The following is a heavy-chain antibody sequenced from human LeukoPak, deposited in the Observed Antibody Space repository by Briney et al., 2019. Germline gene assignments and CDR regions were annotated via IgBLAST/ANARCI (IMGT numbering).Heavy chain of an antibody. CDR2: ISAYNGNT. CDR1: GYTFTSYG. V-gene: IGHV1-18*01. Sequence: GASVKVSCKASGYTFTSYGISWVRQAPGQGLEWMGWISAYNGNTNYAQKLQGRVTMTTDTSTSTAYIELRSLRSDDTAVYYCARDAPDYYDSSGYYTYYFDYWGQGTLVTVSS. D-gene: IGHD3-22*01. CDR3: ARDAPDYYDSSGYYTYYFDY. J-gene: IGHJ4*02.